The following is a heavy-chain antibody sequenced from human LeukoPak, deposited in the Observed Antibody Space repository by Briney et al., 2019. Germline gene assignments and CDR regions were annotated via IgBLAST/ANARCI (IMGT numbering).Heavy chain of an antibody. J-gene: IGHJ4*02. V-gene: IGHV3-30*18. CDR3: AKRPSDYGDYVSYFDY. D-gene: IGHD4-17*01. CDR1: GFSFSTHS. CDR2: ISDDGRRK. Sequence: PGGSLRLSCAASGFSFSTHSMNWVRQAPGKGLEWVGVISDDGRRKDYADSVKGRFTISRDNSKDTLYLQMNSLRAEDTAVYYCAKRPSDYGDYVSYFDYWGQGTLVTVSS.